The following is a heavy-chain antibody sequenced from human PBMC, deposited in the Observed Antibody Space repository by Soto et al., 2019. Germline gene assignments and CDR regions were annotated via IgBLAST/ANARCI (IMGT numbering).Heavy chain of an antibody. V-gene: IGHV1-46*03. CDR2: IIPGGVNK. CDR3: ARDQSWHDLVRWFDP. D-gene: IGHD3-10*01. J-gene: IGHJ5*02. CDR1: GYSFTGHY. Sequence: QVQLVQSGAEVKKPGASVKLSCKAFGYSFTGHYMHWVRQAPGQGLEWMGTIIPGGVNKAYAQKFQGRVSMTSDTSTSTVYMELTSLTSEDTAIYYCARDQSWHDLVRWFDPWGQGTLVTVSS.